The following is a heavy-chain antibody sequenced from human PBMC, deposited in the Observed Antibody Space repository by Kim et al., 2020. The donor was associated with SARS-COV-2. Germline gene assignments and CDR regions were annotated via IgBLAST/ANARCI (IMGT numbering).Heavy chain of an antibody. D-gene: IGHD6-13*01. Sequence: ADSVKGRFTISRDNSKNTLYLQMNSLRAEDTAVYYCAKGASIAAAGTGDYWGQGTLVTVSS. V-gene: IGHV3-23*01. CDR3: AKGASIAAAGTGDY. J-gene: IGHJ4*02.